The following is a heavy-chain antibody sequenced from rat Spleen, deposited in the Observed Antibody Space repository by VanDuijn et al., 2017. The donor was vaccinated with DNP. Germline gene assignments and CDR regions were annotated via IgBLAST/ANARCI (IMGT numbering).Heavy chain of an antibody. J-gene: IGHJ2*01. Sequence: EVQLVESGGGLVQPGRSLKLSCVASGFTFNNYWMTWIRQAPGKGLEWVASISSTGDNTYYSDSVKGRFSLSRDNAKSTLYLQMDSLRSEDTATYYCARPPLGYFDYWGQGVMVTVSS. D-gene: IGHD3-1*01. V-gene: IGHV5-31*01. CDR3: ARPPLGYFDY. CDR2: ISSTGDNT. CDR1: GFTFNNYW.